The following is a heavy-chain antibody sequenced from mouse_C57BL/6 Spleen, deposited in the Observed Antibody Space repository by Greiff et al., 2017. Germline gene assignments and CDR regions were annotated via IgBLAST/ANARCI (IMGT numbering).Heavy chain of an antibody. Sequence: EVQLVESGGGLVQPKGSLKLSCAASGFTFNTYAMHWVRQAPGKGLEWVARIRSKSSNYATYYADSVKDRFTISRDDSQSMLYLQMNNLKTEDTAMYYCVREGENYYGSIRYFDVWGTGTTVTVSS. CDR1: GFTFNTYA. D-gene: IGHD1-1*01. V-gene: IGHV10-3*01. CDR3: VREGENYYGSIRYFDV. J-gene: IGHJ1*03. CDR2: IRSKSSNYAT.